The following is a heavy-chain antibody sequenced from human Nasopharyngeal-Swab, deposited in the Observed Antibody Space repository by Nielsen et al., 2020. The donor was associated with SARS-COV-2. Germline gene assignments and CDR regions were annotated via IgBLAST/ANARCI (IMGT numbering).Heavy chain of an antibody. V-gene: IGHV4-59*13. J-gene: IGHJ4*02. Sequence: SETLSLTCTVSGGSISSYYWSWIRQPPGKGLEWIGYIYYSGSTNYNPSLKSRVTTSVDTSKNQFSLKLSSVTAADTAVYYCARGSGYYDSSGYSDYWGQGTLVTVSS. CDR1: GGSISSYY. CDR2: IYYSGST. D-gene: IGHD3-22*01. CDR3: ARGSGYYDSSGYSDY.